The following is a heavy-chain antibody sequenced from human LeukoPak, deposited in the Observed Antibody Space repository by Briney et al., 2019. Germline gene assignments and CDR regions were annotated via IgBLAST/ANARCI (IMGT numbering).Heavy chain of an antibody. CDR1: GGSISSYY. V-gene: IGHV4-4*07. J-gene: IGHJ6*02. Sequence: SETLSLTCTVSGGSISSYYWSWIRQPAGKGLEWIGRIYTSGSANYNPSLKSRVTMSVDTSKNQFSLKLSSVTAADTAVYYCAGDSRDYYYYGMDVWGQGTTVTVSS. CDR3: AGDSRDYYYYGMDV. CDR2: IYTSGSA.